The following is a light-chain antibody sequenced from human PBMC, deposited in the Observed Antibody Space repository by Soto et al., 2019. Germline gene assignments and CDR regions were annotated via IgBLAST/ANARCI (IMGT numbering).Light chain of an antibody. CDR1: QSVSSN. V-gene: IGKV3-15*01. Sequence: EIVMTQSPATLSVSPGERATLSCRASQSVSSNLAWYQQKPGQAPRLLIYGASTRATGIPARFSGSGSGTAFNLTISSLQSEDFAVYYCQQYNNWPPSWTFGQGTKVEIK. CDR3: QQYNNWPPSWT. CDR2: GAS. J-gene: IGKJ1*01.